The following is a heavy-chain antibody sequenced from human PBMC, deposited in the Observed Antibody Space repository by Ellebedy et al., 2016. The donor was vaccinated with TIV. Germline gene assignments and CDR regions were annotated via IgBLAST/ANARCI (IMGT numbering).Heavy chain of an antibody. V-gene: IGHV1-2*02. CDR1: GYTFTGYY. CDR2: INPNSGDT. Sequence: AASVKVSCKASGYTFTGYYIHWVRQAPGQGLEWVAWINPNSGDTAYAQNLQGRVTVTGDTSISTAYMELSRLGSDDTAVYYCARGFSTSSDTFDYWGQGTLVTVSS. J-gene: IGHJ4*02. D-gene: IGHD6-6*01. CDR3: ARGFSTSSDTFDY.